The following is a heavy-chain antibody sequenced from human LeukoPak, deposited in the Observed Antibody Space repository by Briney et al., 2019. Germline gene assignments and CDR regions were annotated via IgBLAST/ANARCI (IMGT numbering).Heavy chain of an antibody. CDR3: AREGGGSPYGSGSYYRY. Sequence: SVKVSCKASGGTFSSYAISRVRQAPGQGLEWVGGIIPIFGTANYAQKFQGRVTITADESTSTAYMELSSLRSEDTAVYYCAREGGGSPYGSGSYYRYWGQGTLVTVSS. CDR1: GGTFSSYA. CDR2: IIPIFGTA. D-gene: IGHD3-10*01. J-gene: IGHJ4*02. V-gene: IGHV1-69*13.